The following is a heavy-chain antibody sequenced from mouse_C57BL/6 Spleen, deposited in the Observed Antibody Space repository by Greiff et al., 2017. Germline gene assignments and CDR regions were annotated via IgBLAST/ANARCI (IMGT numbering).Heavy chain of an antibody. V-gene: IGHV5-4*01. CDR3: ARGERSTMITSWYFDV. Sequence: EVQLVESGGGLVKPGGSLKLSCAASGFTFSSYAMSWVRQTPEKRLEWVATISDGGSYTYYPDNVKGRFTISRDNAKNNLYLQMSHLKSEDTAMYYCARGERSTMITSWYFDVWGTGTTVTVSS. CDR2: ISDGGSYT. D-gene: IGHD2-4*01. J-gene: IGHJ1*03. CDR1: GFTFSSYA.